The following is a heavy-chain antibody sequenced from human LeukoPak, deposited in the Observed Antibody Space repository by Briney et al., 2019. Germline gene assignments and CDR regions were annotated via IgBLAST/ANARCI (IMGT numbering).Heavy chain of an antibody. CDR3: ARDRSDYGGNSGAFDI. D-gene: IGHD4-23*01. J-gene: IGHJ3*02. V-gene: IGHV1-46*01. CDR2: INPSGGST. CDR1: GYTFTSYY. Sequence: ASVNVSCKASGYTFTSYYMHWVRQAPGQGLEWMGIINPSGGSTSYAQKFQGRVTMTRDTSTSTVYMELSSLRSEDTAVYYCARDRSDYGGNSGAFDIWGQGTMVTVSS.